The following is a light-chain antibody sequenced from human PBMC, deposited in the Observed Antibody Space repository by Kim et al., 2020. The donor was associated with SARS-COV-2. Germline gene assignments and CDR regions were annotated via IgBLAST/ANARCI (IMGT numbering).Light chain of an antibody. CDR2: DVS. CDR1: SSDVCDYNS. CDR3: SSYTSSNTYV. J-gene: IGLJ1*01. Sequence: GQSINTACTGTSSDVCDYNSVSWYQQHPGKAPILMIYDVSRRPSGVSDRFSGSKSGNTASLTISGLQAEDETDYYCSSYTSSNTYVFGTGTKVTVL. V-gene: IGLV2-14*04.